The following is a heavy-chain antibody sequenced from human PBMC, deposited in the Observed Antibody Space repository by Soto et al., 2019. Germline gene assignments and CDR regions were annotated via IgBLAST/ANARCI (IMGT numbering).Heavy chain of an antibody. D-gene: IGHD3-3*01. CDR1: GFTFSSYA. J-gene: IGHJ4*02. CDR2: ISGSGGST. Sequence: GGSLRLSCAASGFTFSSYAMSWVRQAPRKGLEWVSAISGSGGSTYYADSVKGRFTISRDNSKNTLYLQMNSLRAEDTAVYYCAKGDEDFWSGYRYYFDYWGQGTLVTVSS. CDR3: AKGDEDFWSGYRYYFDY. V-gene: IGHV3-23*01.